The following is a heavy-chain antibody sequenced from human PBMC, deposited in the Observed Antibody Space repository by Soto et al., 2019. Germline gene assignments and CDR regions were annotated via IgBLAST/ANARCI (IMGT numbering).Heavy chain of an antibody. D-gene: IGHD3-22*01. CDR2: INHSGST. V-gene: IGHV4-34*01. J-gene: IGHJ4*02. CDR1: GGSFSGYY. Sequence: SETLSLTCAVYGGSFSGYYCSWIRLPPGKGLEWIGEINHSGSTNYNPSLKSRVTISVDTSKNQFSLKLSSVTAADTAVYCHDSRGYCFDYRGQGTLV. CDR3: DSRGYCFDY.